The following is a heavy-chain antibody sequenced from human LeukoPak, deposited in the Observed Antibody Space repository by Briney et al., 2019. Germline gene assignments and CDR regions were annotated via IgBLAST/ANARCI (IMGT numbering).Heavy chain of an antibody. D-gene: IGHD2-2*01. CDR3: ARGSRRYGMDV. J-gene: IGHJ6*02. CDR2: INHSGST. CDR1: GGSFSGHY. Sequence: SETLSLTCAVYGGSFSGHYWSWIRQPPGKGLEWIGEINHSGSTNYNPSLKSRVTISVDTSKNQFSLKLSSVTAAGTAVYYCARGSRRYGMDVWGQGTTVTVSS. V-gene: IGHV4-34*01.